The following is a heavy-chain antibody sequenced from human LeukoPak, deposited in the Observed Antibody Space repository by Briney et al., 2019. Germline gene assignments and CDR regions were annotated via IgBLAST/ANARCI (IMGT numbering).Heavy chain of an antibody. D-gene: IGHD3-10*02. V-gene: IGHV3-33*06. CDR1: GFTFSSYG. Sequence: GSLRLSCAASGFTFSSYGMHWVRQAPGKGLEWVAVIWYDGSNKYYADSVKGRFTISRDNSKNTLYLLVNSLRAEDTAVYYCAKGVMLARRLIDYWGQGTLVTVSS. CDR3: AKGVMLARRLIDY. CDR2: IWYDGSNK. J-gene: IGHJ4*02.